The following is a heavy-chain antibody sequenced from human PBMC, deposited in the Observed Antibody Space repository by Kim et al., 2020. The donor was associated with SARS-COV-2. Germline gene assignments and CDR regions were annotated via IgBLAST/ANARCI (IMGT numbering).Heavy chain of an antibody. CDR3: ARVIHANYDSSGSDAFDI. J-gene: IGHJ3*02. V-gene: IGHV3-30*04. CDR2: ISYDGSNK. D-gene: IGHD3-22*01. CDR1: GFTFSSYA. Sequence: GGSLRLSCAASGFTFSSYAMHWVRQAPGKGLEWVAVISYDGSNKYYADSVKGRFTISRDNSKNTLYLQMNSLRAEDTAVYYCARVIHANYDSSGSDAFDIWGQGTMVTVSS.